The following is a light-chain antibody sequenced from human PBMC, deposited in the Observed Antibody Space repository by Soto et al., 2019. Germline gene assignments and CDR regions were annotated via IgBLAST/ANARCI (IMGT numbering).Light chain of an antibody. J-gene: IGKJ1*01. CDR3: QQYGSSPPTWT. CDR1: QSVSSY. V-gene: IGKV3-20*01. CDR2: DAS. Sequence: EILLTQSPASLSVSPGERATLSCRASQSVSSYLAWYQQKPGQAPRLLIYDASNRATGIPARFSGSGSGTDFTLTISRLEPEDFAVYYCQQYGSSPPTWTFGQGTKVDIK.